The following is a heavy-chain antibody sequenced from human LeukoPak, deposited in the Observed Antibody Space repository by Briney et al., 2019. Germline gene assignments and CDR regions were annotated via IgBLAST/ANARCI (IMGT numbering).Heavy chain of an antibody. CDR3: ATANPLRYFDWLSPFDAFDI. CDR1: GFTFSSYG. V-gene: IGHV3-23*01. J-gene: IGHJ3*02. CDR2: ISGSGGST. D-gene: IGHD3-9*01. Sequence: GGSLRLSCAASGFTFSSYGMSWVRQAPGKGLEWVSAISGSGGSTYYADSVKGRFTISRDNSKNTLYLQMNSLRAEDTAVYYCATANPLRYFDWLSPFDAFDIWGQGTMVTVSS.